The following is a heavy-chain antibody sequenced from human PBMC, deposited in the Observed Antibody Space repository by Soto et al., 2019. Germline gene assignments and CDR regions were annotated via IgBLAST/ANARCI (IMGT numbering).Heavy chain of an antibody. V-gene: IGHV3-21*01. J-gene: IGHJ4*02. D-gene: IGHD2-15*01. CDR3: ARESDGQWSPPGDY. Sequence: PGGSLRLSCAASGFTFSSYSMNWVRQAPGKGLEWVSSISSSSSYIYYADSVKGRFTISRDNAKNSLYLQMNSLRAEDTAVYYCARESDGQWSPPGDYWGQGTLVTVSS. CDR2: ISSSSSYI. CDR1: GFTFSSYS.